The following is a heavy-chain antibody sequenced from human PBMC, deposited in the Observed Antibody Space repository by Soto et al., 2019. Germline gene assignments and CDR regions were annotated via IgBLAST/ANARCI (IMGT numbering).Heavy chain of an antibody. D-gene: IGHD3-9*01. J-gene: IGHJ4*02. CDR1: GFTLSSYG. V-gene: IGHV3-30*18. Sequence: GGSLRLSCAASGFTLSSYGMHWVRQAPGKGLEWVAVISYDGSNKYYADSVKGRFTISRDNSKNTLYLQMNSLRAEDTAVYYCAKDLYDILTGFDYWGQGTLVTVSS. CDR3: AKDLYDILTGFDY. CDR2: ISYDGSNK.